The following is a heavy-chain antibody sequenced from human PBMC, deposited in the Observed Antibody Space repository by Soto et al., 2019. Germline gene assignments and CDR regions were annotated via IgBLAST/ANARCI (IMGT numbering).Heavy chain of an antibody. D-gene: IGHD4-17*01. V-gene: IGHV4-30-4*01. J-gene: IGHJ3*01. CDR3: ARGTIRSYGDYGNAFDV. Sequence: QVQLQQSGPGLVKPPQTLSLTCTVSGGSVTSGDYYWSWILQPPGKGLEWIGSIYYTGITYYNPSLQSRVTISVDTSKNQFSLKLTSVTAADTAVYYCARGTIRSYGDYGNAFDVWGQGTMVTVSS. CDR1: GGSVTSGDYY. CDR2: IYYTGIT.